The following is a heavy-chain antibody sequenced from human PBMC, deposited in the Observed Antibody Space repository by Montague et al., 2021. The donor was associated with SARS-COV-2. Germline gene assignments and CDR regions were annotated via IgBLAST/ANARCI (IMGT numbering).Heavy chain of an antibody. CDR2: FYHSGGT. CDR1: GGSISSYF. J-gene: IGHJ5*01. V-gene: IGHV4-59*12. Sequence: SETLSLTCTVSGGSISSYFWSWIRQSPGKGLEWIGYFYHSGGTKYNPSLKSRVTISGDTSKNQFSLKLSSVTAADTAVYYCARGLMTINMMVVIMTGASTWLDSWGQGTLVTVSP. D-gene: IGHD3-22*01. CDR3: ARGLMTINMMVVIMTGASTWLDS.